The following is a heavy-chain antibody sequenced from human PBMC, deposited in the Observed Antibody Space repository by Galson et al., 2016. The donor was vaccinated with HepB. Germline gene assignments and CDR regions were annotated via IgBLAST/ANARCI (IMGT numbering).Heavy chain of an antibody. D-gene: IGHD3/OR15-3a*01. CDR2: ISPTSST. V-gene: IGHV4-4*07. Sequence: SETLSLTCTVSGGAISRYSWAWIRQAAGKGLEWIGRISPTSSTNYNPPLQSRIPMSINTSKNQFTLNLRSVTPADTAVFYCARDRGSYPDFGDDYYMDVWGKGTTVTVSS. J-gene: IGHJ6*03. CDR1: GGAISRYS. CDR3: ARDRGSYPDFGDDYYMDV.